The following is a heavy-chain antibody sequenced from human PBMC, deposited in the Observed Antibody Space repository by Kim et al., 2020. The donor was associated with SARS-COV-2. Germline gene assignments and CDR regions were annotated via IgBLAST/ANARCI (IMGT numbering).Heavy chain of an antibody. CDR3: ARSLYCSSTSCFYGMDV. Sequence: MKGRFTISRDNAKSSLALQMNIMRAEDTAVYYCARSLYCSSTSCFYGMDVWGQGTTVTVSS. V-gene: IGHV3-48*03. J-gene: IGHJ6*02. D-gene: IGHD2-2*01.